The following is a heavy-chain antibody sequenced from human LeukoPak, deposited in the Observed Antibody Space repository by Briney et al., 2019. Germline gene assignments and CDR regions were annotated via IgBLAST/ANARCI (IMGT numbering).Heavy chain of an antibody. J-gene: IGHJ4*02. CDR1: GFTFSSYW. CDR3: ARRLDRSGLSGY. D-gene: IGHD3-10*01. CDR2: IKQDGSDQ. Sequence: GGSLRLSCAASGFTFSSYWMSWVRQAPGKGLEWVANIKQDGSDQYYVDSVKGRFAISRDNAKNSLYLQMNSLRGEDTAIYYCARRLDRSGLSGYWGQGTLVTVSS. V-gene: IGHV3-7*01.